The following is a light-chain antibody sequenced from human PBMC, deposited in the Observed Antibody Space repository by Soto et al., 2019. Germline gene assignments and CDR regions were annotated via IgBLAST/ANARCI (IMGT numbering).Light chain of an antibody. CDR2: GAS. Sequence: ETVLTQYPGTLSLSPGDRATLSCSASQAVSSNFLAWYQQRPAQAPRLLINGASTRATGITDRFIGSVSVTDFTLIIRGLEPEDFAVYYCQQYGTSPATFGQGTKVDIK. V-gene: IGKV3-20*01. CDR1: QAVSSNF. J-gene: IGKJ1*01. CDR3: QQYGTSPAT.